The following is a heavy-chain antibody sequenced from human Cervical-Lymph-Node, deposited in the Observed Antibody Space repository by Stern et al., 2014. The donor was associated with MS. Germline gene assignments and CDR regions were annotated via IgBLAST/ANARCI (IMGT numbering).Heavy chain of an antibody. CDR2: LYSTAST. D-gene: IGHD3-10*01. CDR3: ARENYYGSGSQHGMDV. CDR1: GGSISSGAHD. V-gene: IGHV4-31*01. Sequence: QVQLQESGPGLVKPSQTLSLTCTVSGGSISSGAHDWSWIRQRPGKGLEWIGYLYSTASTDHNPALQSPVSISVDTSKNQFSLRLTSVTAADTAVYYCARENYYGSGSQHGMDVWGQGTTVTVSS. J-gene: IGHJ6*02.